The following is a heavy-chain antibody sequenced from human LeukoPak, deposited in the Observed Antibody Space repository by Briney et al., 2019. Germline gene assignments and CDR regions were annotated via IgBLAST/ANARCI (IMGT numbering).Heavy chain of an antibody. D-gene: IGHD5-18*01. Sequence: GESLKISCKGSGYSFTSYWIGWVRQMPGKGLEWMGIIYPGDSDTRYSPSFQGQVTISADKSISTAYLQWSSLKASDTAMSYCARQLWLRGDWFDPWGQGTLVTVSS. CDR3: ARQLWLRGDWFDP. V-gene: IGHV5-51*01. J-gene: IGHJ5*02. CDR1: GYSFTSYW. CDR2: IYPGDSDT.